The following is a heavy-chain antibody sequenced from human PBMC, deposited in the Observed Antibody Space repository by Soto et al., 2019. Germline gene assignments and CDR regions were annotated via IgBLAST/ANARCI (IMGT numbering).Heavy chain of an antibody. CDR1: GFTFSSYD. D-gene: IGHD2-15*01. CDR3: ARAARYCSGGSCYRPEPYYYYYMDV. V-gene: IGHV3-13*01. J-gene: IGHJ6*03. Sequence: GGSLRLSCAASGFTFSSYDMHWVRQATGKGLEWVSAIGTAGDTYYPGSVKGRFTISRENAKNSLYLQMNSLRAGDTAVYYCARAARYCSGGSCYRPEPYYYYYMDVWGKGTTVTVSS. CDR2: IGTAGDT.